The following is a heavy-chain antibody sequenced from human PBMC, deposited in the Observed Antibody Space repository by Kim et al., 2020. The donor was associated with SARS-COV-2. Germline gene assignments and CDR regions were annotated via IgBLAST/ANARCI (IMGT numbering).Heavy chain of an antibody. CDR3: ARGASYNWNDNTPYYYYGMDV. CDR2: INAGNGNT. Sequence: ASVKVSCKASGYTFTSYAMHWVRQAPGQRLEWMGWINAGNGNTKYSQKFQGRVTITRDTSASTAYMELSSLRSEDTAVYYCARGASYNWNDNTPYYYYGMDVWGQGTTVTVSS. CDR1: GYTFTSYA. J-gene: IGHJ6*02. D-gene: IGHD1-1*01. V-gene: IGHV1-3*01.